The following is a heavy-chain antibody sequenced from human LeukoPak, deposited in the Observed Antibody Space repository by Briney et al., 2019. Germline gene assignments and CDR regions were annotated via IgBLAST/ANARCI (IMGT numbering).Heavy chain of an antibody. V-gene: IGHV1-2*02. Sequence: ASVKVSCKASGYTFDNFYIHWVRQAPGQGPEWMGWINCNDGSTNCAQKFQGRVTMTRVTAMSTVYMDLSGLGPDDTAIYYCARDEGSTYNQLDSWGQGTLVTVSS. D-gene: IGHD1-14*01. J-gene: IGHJ5*01. CDR2: INCNDGST. CDR3: ARDEGSTYNQLDS. CDR1: GYTFDNFY.